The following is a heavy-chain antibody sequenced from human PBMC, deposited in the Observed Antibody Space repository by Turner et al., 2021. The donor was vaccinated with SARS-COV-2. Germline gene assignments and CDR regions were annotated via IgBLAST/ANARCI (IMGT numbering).Heavy chain of an antibody. Sequence: QLQLQESGPGLVKPSETLSLTCTVSGGSISSSSYSWGWIRQPPGKGLEWIGSIYYSGSTYYTPSLKSRVSISVDTSKNQFSLRLSSVTAADTAVYYCARQVVTAIMCYFDHWGQGALVTVSS. CDR3: ARQVVTAIMCYFDH. CDR2: IYYSGST. D-gene: IGHD2-21*02. J-gene: IGHJ4*02. V-gene: IGHV4-39*01. CDR1: GGSISSSSYS.